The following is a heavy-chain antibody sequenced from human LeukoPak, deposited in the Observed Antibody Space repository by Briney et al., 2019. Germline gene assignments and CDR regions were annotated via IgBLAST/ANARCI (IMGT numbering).Heavy chain of an antibody. CDR2: IKHDGSEK. V-gene: IGHV3-7*01. D-gene: IGHD1-26*01. CDR1: GFTFSSYG. J-gene: IGHJ4*02. CDR3: SRDRDSSGSWEINFDY. Sequence: PGGSLRLSCAASGFTFSSYGMHWVRQAPGKGLEWVASIKHDGSEKYYVDSVKGRFTISRDDAKNSVYLQMNSLRVEDTAVYYCSRDRDSSGSWEINFDYWGQGTLVTVSS.